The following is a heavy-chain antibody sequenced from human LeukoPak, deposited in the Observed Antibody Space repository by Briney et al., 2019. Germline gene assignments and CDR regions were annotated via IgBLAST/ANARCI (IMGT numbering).Heavy chain of an antibody. V-gene: IGHV7-4-1*02. Sequence: ASVKVSCKASGNTFTTYAMNWVRQAPGQGLEWMGWINTNTGNPTYAQGFTGRFVFSLDTSVSTAYLQITSLKAEDTAVYYCARGTYSYGFGEEYYFHYWGQGTLVTVSS. CDR1: GNTFTTYA. CDR3: ARGTYSYGFGEEYYFHY. CDR2: INTNTGNP. J-gene: IGHJ4*02. D-gene: IGHD5-18*01.